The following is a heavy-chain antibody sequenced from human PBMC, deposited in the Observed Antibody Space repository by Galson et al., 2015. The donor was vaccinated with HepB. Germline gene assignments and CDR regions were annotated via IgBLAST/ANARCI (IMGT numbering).Heavy chain of an antibody. D-gene: IGHD2-2*01. CDR2: ISWDGGST. Sequence: SLRLSCAASGFTFDDYAMHWVRQAPGKGLEWVSLISWDGGSTYYADSVKGRFTISRDNSKNSLYLQMNSLRAEDTALYYCAKDIGCSSTSCYVVYYYGMDVWGQGTTVTVSS. V-gene: IGHV3-43D*03. CDR3: AKDIGCSSTSCYVVYYYGMDV. J-gene: IGHJ6*02. CDR1: GFTFDDYA.